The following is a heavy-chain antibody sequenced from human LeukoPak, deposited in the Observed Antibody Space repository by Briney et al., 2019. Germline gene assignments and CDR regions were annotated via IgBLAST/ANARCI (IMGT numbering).Heavy chain of an antibody. D-gene: IGHD3-10*01. CDR1: GYIFANHG. CDR2: INTDNGDT. Sequence: ASVKLCCKASGYIFANHGLTWVRQAPGPGLEWMGWINTDNGDTNYAQKVQDRVTLTTKASTKTAYMELRSLSSDDTAFYYCARASSSYGSGLSYIDFWGQGTLVTVSS. V-gene: IGHV1-18*01. CDR3: ARASSSYGSGLSYIDF. J-gene: IGHJ4*02.